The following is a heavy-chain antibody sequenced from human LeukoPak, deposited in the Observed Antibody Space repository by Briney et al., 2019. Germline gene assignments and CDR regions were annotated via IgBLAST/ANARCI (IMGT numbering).Heavy chain of an antibody. CDR1: GGSISSYY. CDR2: IYYSGST. V-gene: IGHV4-59*01. CDR3: ARDGEYCSGGSCYGYYYYGMDV. J-gene: IGHJ6*02. Sequence: PSETLSLTCTVSGGSISSYYWSWIRQPLGKGLEWIGYIYYSGSTNYNPSLKSRVTISVDTSKNQFSLKLSSVTAADTAVYYCARDGEYCSGGSCYGYYYYGMDVWGQGITVTVSS. D-gene: IGHD2-15*01.